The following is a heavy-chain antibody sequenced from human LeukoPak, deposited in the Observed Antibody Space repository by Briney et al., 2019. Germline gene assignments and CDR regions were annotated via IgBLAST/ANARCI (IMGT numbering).Heavy chain of an antibody. V-gene: IGHV4-38-2*02. Sequence: SETLSLTCDVSGYSISSGYYWGWIRQPPGKGLEWIGSIYHSGSTYYNSSLKTRVTISVDTSKNQFSLKLTSMTAADTAVYCCAREYQLPGALDVWGQGTMVTVSS. CDR2: IYHSGST. J-gene: IGHJ3*01. CDR1: GYSISSGYY. CDR3: AREYQLPGALDV. D-gene: IGHD2-2*01.